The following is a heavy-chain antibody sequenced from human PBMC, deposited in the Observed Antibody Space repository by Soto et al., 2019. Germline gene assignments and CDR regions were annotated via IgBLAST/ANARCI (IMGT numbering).Heavy chain of an antibody. J-gene: IGHJ4*02. CDR3: AHRVLRTVFGLVTTTAIYFDF. CDR2: IYWDEDK. V-gene: IGHV2-5*02. Sequence: QITLNESGPTVVRPTETLTLTCRFSGFSLTTSGVGVGWIRQSPGKAPEWLALIYWDEDKRYSASLKSSLTITKDTSKSQVVLTVSDLDPTDTAAYYCAHRVLRTVFGLVTTTAIYFDFWGQGTPVAVSS. D-gene: IGHD3-3*01. CDR1: GFSLTTSGVG.